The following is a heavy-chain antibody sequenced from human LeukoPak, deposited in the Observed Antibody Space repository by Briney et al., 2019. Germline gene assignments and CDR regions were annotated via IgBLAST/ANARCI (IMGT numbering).Heavy chain of an antibody. CDR1: GASISSYY. J-gene: IGHJ4*02. CDR3: ARGPTAMHDY. V-gene: IGHV4-59*01. D-gene: IGHD5-18*01. CDR2: IYYSGST. Sequence: PSETLSLTCTVSGASISSYYWSWIRQPPGKGLEWIGYIYYSGSTNYNPSLKSRVTISVDTSKNQFSLKLSSVTAADTAVYYCARGPTAMHDYWGQGTLVTVSS.